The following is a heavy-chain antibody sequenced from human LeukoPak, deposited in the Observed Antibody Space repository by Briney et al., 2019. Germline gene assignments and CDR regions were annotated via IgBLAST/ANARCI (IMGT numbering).Heavy chain of an antibody. J-gene: IGHJ4*02. CDR2: IWYDGSNK. D-gene: IGHD4-17*01. Sequence: GGSLRLSCAASGFTFSSYGMHWVRQAPGKGLEWVAVIWYDGSNKYYADSVKGRSTISRDNSKNTLYLQMNSLRAEDTAVYYCARDATTTVNLFDYWGQGTLVTVSS. V-gene: IGHV3-33*01. CDR1: GFTFSSYG. CDR3: ARDATTTVNLFDY.